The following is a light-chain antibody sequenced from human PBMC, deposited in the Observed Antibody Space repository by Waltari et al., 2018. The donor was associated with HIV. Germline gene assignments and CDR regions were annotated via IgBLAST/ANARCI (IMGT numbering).Light chain of an antibody. Sequence: EIVLMQSPGTLSLSPGERTTLSCRARQTVSNSYLAWYQHKPGQAPRLLIYGASNRATDIPDRFSGSGTGTDFTLTISRLEPADFAVYYCQQYGTSPYTFGQGTTVEMK. CDR2: GAS. V-gene: IGKV3-20*01. J-gene: IGKJ2*01. CDR3: QQYGTSPYT. CDR1: QTVSNSY.